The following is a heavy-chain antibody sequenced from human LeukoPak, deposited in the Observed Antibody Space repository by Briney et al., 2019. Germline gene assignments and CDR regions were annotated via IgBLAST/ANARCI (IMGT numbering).Heavy chain of an antibody. CDR2: IYYSGST. CDR3: ALIGVVVQNFAVDY. Sequence: SSETLSLTCTVSGGSISSSSYYWGWIRQPPGKGLEWIGSIYYSGSTYYNPSLKSRVTISVDTSKNQFSLKLSSVTAADTAVYYCALIGVVVQNFAVDYWGQGTLVTVSS. D-gene: IGHD3-22*01. J-gene: IGHJ4*02. V-gene: IGHV4-39*07. CDR1: GGSISSSSYY.